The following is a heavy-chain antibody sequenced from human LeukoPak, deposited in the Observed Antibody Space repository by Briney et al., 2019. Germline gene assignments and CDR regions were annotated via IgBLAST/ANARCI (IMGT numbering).Heavy chain of an antibody. CDR3: ARVPQIVVVVAATPGSWFDP. CDR1: GGSISSYY. Sequence: SETLTLTCTVSGGSISSYYWNWIRQPPGKGLEWIGYIYYSGTTNYNPSLKSRVSMSVDTSKNQFSLKPSSVTAADTAVYYCARVPQIVVVVAATPGSWFDPWGQGTLVTVSS. CDR2: IYYSGTT. J-gene: IGHJ5*02. V-gene: IGHV4-59*01. D-gene: IGHD2-15*01.